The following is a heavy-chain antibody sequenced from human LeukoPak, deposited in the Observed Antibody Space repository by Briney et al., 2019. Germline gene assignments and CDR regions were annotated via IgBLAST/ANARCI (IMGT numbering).Heavy chain of an antibody. J-gene: IGHJ4*02. CDR1: GGSFSNYY. CDR2: IYTSGST. CDR3: ARGSGSYRPLYFFDS. D-gene: IGHD1-26*01. V-gene: IGHV4-4*07. Sequence: PSETLSLTCSVSGGSFSNYYWSWIRQPAGKGLEWIGRIYTSGSTNYNPFFKSRVTTSLDTSQKEVSLTLTSMTAADTAVYFCARGSGSYRPLYFFDSWGQGTLVTVSS.